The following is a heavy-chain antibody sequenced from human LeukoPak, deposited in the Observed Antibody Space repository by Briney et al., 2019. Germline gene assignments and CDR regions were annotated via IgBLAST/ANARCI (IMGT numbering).Heavy chain of an antibody. V-gene: IGHV4-34*01. D-gene: IGHD3-10*01. Sequence: SETLSLTCAVYGGSFSGYYWSWIRQPPGKGLEWIGEINHSGSTNYNPSLESRVTISVDTSKNQFSLKLSSVTAADTAVYYCAKDWPGGVYWGQGALVTVSS. CDR2: INHSGST. J-gene: IGHJ4*02. CDR3: AKDWPGGVY. CDR1: GGSFSGYY.